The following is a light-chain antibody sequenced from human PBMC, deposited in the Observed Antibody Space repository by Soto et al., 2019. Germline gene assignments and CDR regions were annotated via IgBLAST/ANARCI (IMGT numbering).Light chain of an antibody. CDR3: QQYNNWPAT. Sequence: EIVMTQSPATLSVSPGERATLSCRASQSVSSNLAWYQQKPGQAPRLLIYGASTRATGIPARFSGSGSGTEFTLTISSLQSEDFAVYCCQQYNNWPATFGQGTKGGYQ. V-gene: IGKV3-15*01. J-gene: IGKJ1*01. CDR2: GAS. CDR1: QSVSSN.